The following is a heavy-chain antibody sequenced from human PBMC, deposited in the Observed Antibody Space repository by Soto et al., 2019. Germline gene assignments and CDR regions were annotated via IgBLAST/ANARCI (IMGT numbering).Heavy chain of an antibody. D-gene: IGHD3-3*01. Sequence: ASVKVSCKASGYTFTSYDINWVRQATGQGLEWMGWMNPNSGNTGYAQKFQGRVTMTRNTSISTAYMELSSLRSEDTAVYYCARCGTTDYDFWSGYYDLYYYYYMDVWGKGTTVTVSS. CDR1: GYTFTSYD. CDR2: MNPNSGNT. V-gene: IGHV1-8*01. CDR3: ARCGTTDYDFWSGYYDLYYYYYMDV. J-gene: IGHJ6*03.